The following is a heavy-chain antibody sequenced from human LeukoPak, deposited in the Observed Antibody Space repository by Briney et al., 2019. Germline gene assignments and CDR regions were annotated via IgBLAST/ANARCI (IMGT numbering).Heavy chain of an antibody. CDR3: ARKGAYYCTNGVCRFFDY. D-gene: IGHD2-8*01. CDR1: GGSISSSSYY. J-gene: IGHJ4*02. Sequence: PSETLSLTCTVSGGSISSSSYYWGWIRQPPGKGLEWIGSIYYSGSTYYNPSLKSRVTISVDTSKNQFSLKLSSVTAADTAVYYCARKGAYYCTNGVCRFFDYWGQGTLVTVSS. CDR2: IYYSGST. V-gene: IGHV4-39*07.